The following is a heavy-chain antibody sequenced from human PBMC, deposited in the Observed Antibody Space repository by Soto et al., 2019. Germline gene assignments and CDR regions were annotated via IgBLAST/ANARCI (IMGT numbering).Heavy chain of an antibody. D-gene: IGHD2-15*01. J-gene: IGHJ5*02. Sequence: QVQLQESGPGLLKPSGTLYLTCAVSGGSLSTTTWWNWVRQPPGKGLVWIAEINDSGNIHSNPSLKSRVTISVDKSNNQFSLTLSSVTAADTAVYFCASSTGGVARSWWFDPWGQGALVTVSS. CDR2: INDSGNI. CDR3: ASSTGGVARSWWFDP. CDR1: GGSLSTTTW. V-gene: IGHV4-4*02.